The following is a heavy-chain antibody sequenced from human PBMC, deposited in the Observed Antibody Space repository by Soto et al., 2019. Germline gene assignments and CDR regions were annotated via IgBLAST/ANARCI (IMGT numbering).Heavy chain of an antibody. V-gene: IGHV3-53*01. CDR2: LYDVDGS. CDR3: ATWHEREHAYDV. D-gene: IGHD1-1*01. CDR1: GLTVSGKKY. Sequence: PGGSMKLSCAASGLTVSGKKYVAWVRQAPGKGLEWVSALYDVDGSFYSDSVKGRFTTSSDSSKTTVYLQMNDLRPADTAVYYCATWHEREHAYDVWGQGTTVTVSS. J-gene: IGHJ3*01.